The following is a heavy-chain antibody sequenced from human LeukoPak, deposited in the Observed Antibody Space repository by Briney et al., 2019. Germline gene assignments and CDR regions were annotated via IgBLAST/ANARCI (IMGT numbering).Heavy chain of an antibody. CDR1: GFTFSSYA. CDR2: ISGSGGST. D-gene: IGHD3-22*01. J-gene: IGHJ4*02. Sequence: PGGSLRLSCAASGFTFSSYAMSWVRQAPGKGLEWVSAISGSGGSTYYADSVKGRFTISRDNSKNTPYLQMNSLRAEDTAVYYCAKDRNYYYDSGVVDYWGQGTLVTVSS. CDR3: AKDRNYYYDSGVVDY. V-gene: IGHV3-23*01.